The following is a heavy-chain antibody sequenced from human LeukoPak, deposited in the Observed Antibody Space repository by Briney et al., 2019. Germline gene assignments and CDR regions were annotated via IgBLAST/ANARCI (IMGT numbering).Heavy chain of an antibody. CDR2: INAGNGNT. D-gene: IGHD2-2*01. J-gene: IGHJ4*02. Sequence: ASVKVSCKASGYTFTAYYMHWVRQAPGQGLEWMGWINAGNGNTKYSQKFQGRVTITRDTSASTAYMELSSLRSEDTAVYYCARGYCSSTSCYRGPFDYWGQGTLVTVSS. V-gene: IGHV1-3*01. CDR3: ARGYCSSTSCYRGPFDY. CDR1: GYTFTAYY.